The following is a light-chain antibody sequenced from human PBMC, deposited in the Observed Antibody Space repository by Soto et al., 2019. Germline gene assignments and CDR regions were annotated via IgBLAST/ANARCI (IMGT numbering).Light chain of an antibody. CDR1: SNDIGAYNY. V-gene: IGLV2-14*03. CDR2: DVT. CDR3: TSYTSIIAVV. Sequence: QSVLTQPASVSGSPGQSITISCTGTSNDIGAYNYVSWYQQHPGKAPKLLIYDVTNRPSGVSDRFSGSKSGRTASLTISGLQPDDDADYYFTSYTSIIAVVFGGGTKVTVL. J-gene: IGLJ2*01.